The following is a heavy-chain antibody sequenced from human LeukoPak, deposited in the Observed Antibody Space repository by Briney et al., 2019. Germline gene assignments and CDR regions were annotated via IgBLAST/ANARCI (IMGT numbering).Heavy chain of an antibody. CDR3: ARGLPGAPDSFDI. Sequence: PGESLKISCKGSGYSFTTYWIGWVRQMPGKGLEWTGIIYPGDSDTRYSPSFQGQVTISADKSISTTYLQWTGLKASDSAMYYCARGLPGAPDSFDIWGQGTLVTVSS. J-gene: IGHJ3*02. V-gene: IGHV5-51*01. D-gene: IGHD2-21*02. CDR2: IYPGDSDT. CDR1: GYSFTTYW.